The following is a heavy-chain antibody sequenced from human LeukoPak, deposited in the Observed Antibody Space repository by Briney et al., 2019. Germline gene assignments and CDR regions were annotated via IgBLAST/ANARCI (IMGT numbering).Heavy chain of an antibody. CDR2: LWYDGGNK. D-gene: IGHD2-21*02. V-gene: IGHV3-33*01. Sequence: GGSLRLSCAASGFTFSNYGMHWVRQAPGKGLEWVAVLWYDGGNKYYADSVKGRFTISRDSSENTLYLQMNSLRAEDTAVYYCARGCGGDCYSPFDFWGQGTLVTVSS. CDR3: ARGCGGDCYSPFDF. CDR1: GFTFSNYG. J-gene: IGHJ4*02.